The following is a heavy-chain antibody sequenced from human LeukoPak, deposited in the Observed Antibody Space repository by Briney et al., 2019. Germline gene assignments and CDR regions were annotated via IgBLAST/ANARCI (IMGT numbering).Heavy chain of an antibody. CDR3: ARVWSDYSFDY. V-gene: IGHV4-34*01. CDR2: INHSGST. CDR1: GGSFSGYY. D-gene: IGHD4-11*01. J-gene: IGHJ4*02. Sequence: SETLSLTCAVYGGSFSGYYWGWIRQPPGKGLEWIGEINHSGSTNYNPSLKSRVTISVDTSKNQFSLKLSSVTAADTAVYYCARVWSDYSFDYWGQGTLVTVSS.